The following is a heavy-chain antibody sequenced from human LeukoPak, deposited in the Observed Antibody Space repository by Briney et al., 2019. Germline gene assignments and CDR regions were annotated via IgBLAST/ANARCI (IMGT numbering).Heavy chain of an antibody. V-gene: IGHV4-59*01. CDR1: GGSISSYY. Sequence: SETLSLTCTVSGGSISSYYWSWIRQPPGKGLEWIGYIYYSGSTNYNPSLKSRVTISVDTSKNQFSLRLSSVTAADTAVYYCARVTYYYDSSGYYYYYYYVDVWGKGTTVTVSS. CDR3: ARVTYYYDSSGYYYYYYYVDV. J-gene: IGHJ6*03. D-gene: IGHD3-22*01. CDR2: IYYSGST.